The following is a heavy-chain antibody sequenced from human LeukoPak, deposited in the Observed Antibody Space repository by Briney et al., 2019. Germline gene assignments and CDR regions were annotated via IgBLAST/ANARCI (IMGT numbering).Heavy chain of an antibody. CDR3: ARDSTAANCFDY. CDR1: GFTFSSYS. D-gene: IGHD2-15*01. J-gene: IGHJ4*02. CDR2: ISSSSSTI. V-gene: IGHV3-48*01. Sequence: PGGSLRLSCAASGFTFSSYSMTWVRQAPGKGLEWLSYISSSSSTIYYADSVKGRFTISRDNAKNSLFLQMNSLRAEDTAVYYCARDSTAANCFDYWGQGTLVTVSS.